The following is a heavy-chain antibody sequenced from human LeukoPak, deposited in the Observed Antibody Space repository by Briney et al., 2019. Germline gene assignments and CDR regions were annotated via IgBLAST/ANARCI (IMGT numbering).Heavy chain of an antibody. Sequence: GGSLRLSCAASGFTFSGYAMSWVRQAPGKGLEWVSAISGSGGSTYYADSVKGRFTISRDNSKNTLYLQMNSVRAEDTAVYYCAKMGDFGYCSGGSCSNYYYYMAVWGKGTTVTVSS. CDR1: GFTFSGYA. D-gene: IGHD2-15*01. V-gene: IGHV3-23*01. CDR2: ISGSGGST. CDR3: AKMGDFGYCSGGSCSNYYYYMAV. J-gene: IGHJ6*03.